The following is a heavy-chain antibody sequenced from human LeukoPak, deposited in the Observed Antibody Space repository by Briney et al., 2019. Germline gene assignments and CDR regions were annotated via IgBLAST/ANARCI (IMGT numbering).Heavy chain of an antibody. V-gene: IGHV3-33*05. Sequence: QPGMSLRLSCAASGFTFSSYGMHWVRQAPGKGLEWITAIQYDGSKTYYADSVKGRFTISRDQSKNTLDLQMSSLRAEDTAVYYCVRYTRRYAFDYWGQGTLVTVSS. D-gene: IGHD1-1*01. CDR3: VRYTRRYAFDY. J-gene: IGHJ4*02. CDR1: GFTFSSYG. CDR2: IQYDGSKT.